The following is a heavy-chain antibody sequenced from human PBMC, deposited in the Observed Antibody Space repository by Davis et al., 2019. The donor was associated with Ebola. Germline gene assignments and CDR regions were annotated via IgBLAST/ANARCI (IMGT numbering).Heavy chain of an antibody. CDR1: GGSISSSSYY. J-gene: IGHJ4*02. CDR2: INHSGST. D-gene: IGHD6-13*01. Sequence: PSETLSLTCTVSGGSISSSSYYWGWIRQPPGKGLEWIGEINHSGSTNYNPSLKSRVTISVDTSKNQFSLKLSSVTAADTAVYYCARGYRYSSSWYLGLDYFDYWGQGTLVTVSS. CDR3: ARGYRYSSSWYLGLDYFDY. V-gene: IGHV4-39*07.